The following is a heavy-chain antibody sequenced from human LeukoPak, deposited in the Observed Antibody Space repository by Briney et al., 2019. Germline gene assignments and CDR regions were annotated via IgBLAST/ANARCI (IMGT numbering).Heavy chain of an antibody. CDR3: AREAVGAIYFDY. V-gene: IGHV3-30-3*01. Sequence: RGSLRLSCAASGFTFSSYAMHWVRRAPGKGLEWVAVISYDGSNKYYADSVKGRFTISRDNSKNTVYLQMNSLGAEDTAVYYCAREAVGAIYFDYWGQGTLVTVSS. D-gene: IGHD1-26*01. CDR2: ISYDGSNK. J-gene: IGHJ4*02. CDR1: GFTFSSYA.